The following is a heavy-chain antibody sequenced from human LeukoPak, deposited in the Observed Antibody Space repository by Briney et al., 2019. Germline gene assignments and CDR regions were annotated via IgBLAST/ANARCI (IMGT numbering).Heavy chain of an antibody. CDR1: GGTFSSYA. V-gene: IGHV1-69*04. D-gene: IGHD3-10*01. CDR2: IIPILGIA. Sequence: ASVKVSCKASGGTFSSYAISWVRQAPGQGLEWMGRIIPILGIANYAQKFQGRVTITADKSTSTAYMELRSLRSDDTAVYYCARDRYGSGRLYYYYGMDVWGQGTTVTVSS. J-gene: IGHJ6*02. CDR3: ARDRYGSGRLYYYYGMDV.